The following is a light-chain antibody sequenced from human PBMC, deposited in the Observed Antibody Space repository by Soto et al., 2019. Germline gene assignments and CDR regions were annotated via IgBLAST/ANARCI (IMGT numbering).Light chain of an antibody. CDR1: QSLGKNY. CDR2: GAS. J-gene: IGKJ1*01. Sequence: EIVLTQSPGTLSLSPGERAIVSCRATQSLGKNYLAWYQQKPGQAPRLLIHGASTRATGIADRFSGSGSGTDFTLTISRLEPEDFAVYYCQQYVSLPRTFGQGTKVEIK. V-gene: IGKV3-20*01. CDR3: QQYVSLPRT.